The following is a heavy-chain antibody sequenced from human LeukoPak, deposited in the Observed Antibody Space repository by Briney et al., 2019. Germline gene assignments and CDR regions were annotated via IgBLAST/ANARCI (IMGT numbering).Heavy chain of an antibody. CDR1: GFTFSSYA. Sequence: GGSLRLSCAASGFTFSSYAMHWVRQAPGKGLEWVAVISYDGSNKYYADSVKGRFTISRDNSKNTLYLQMNSLRAEDTAVYYCARDDATAFDYWGQGTLVTVSS. CDR2: ISYDGSNK. CDR3: ARDDATAFDY. J-gene: IGHJ4*02. V-gene: IGHV3-30-3*01.